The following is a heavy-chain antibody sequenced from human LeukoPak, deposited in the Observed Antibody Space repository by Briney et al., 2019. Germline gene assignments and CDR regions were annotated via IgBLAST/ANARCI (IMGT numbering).Heavy chain of an antibody. CDR2: INHSGST. CDR3: ARGVRGYCSGGSCYSFSL. CDR1: GGSFSGYY. D-gene: IGHD2-15*01. V-gene: IGHV4-34*01. J-gene: IGHJ4*02. Sequence: SETLSLTCAVYGGSFSGYYWSWIRQPPGKGLEWIGEINHSGSTNYNPSLKSRVTISVDTSKNQFSLKLSSVTAADTAVYYCARGVRGYCSGGSCYSFSLWGQGTLVTVSS.